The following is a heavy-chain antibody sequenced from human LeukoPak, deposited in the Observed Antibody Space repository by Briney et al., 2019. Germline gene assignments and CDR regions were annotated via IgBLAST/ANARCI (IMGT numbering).Heavy chain of an antibody. CDR2: ISWNSGSI. CDR3: AKDSYYDSSGLPDY. J-gene: IGHJ4*02. D-gene: IGHD3-22*01. Sequence: GGSLRLSCAAPGFSFSVYEMHWVRQAPGKGLEWVSGISWNSGSIGYADSVKGRFTISRDNAKNSLYLQMNSLRAEDTALYYCAKDSYYDSSGLPDYWGQGTLVTVSS. V-gene: IGHV3-9*01. CDR1: GFSFSVYE.